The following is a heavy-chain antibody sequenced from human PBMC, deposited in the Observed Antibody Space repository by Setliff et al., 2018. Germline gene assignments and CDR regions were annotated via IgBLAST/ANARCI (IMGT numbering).Heavy chain of an antibody. V-gene: IGHV4-39*01. Sequence: SETLSLTCTVSGGSISSSSYYWGWIRQPPGKGLEWIGSIYYSGSTYYNPSLKSRVTISVDTSKNQFSLKLSSVTAADTAVYYCARQDSGWFDYWGQGPLVTVSS. CDR1: GGSISSSSYY. CDR2: IYYSGST. J-gene: IGHJ4*02. CDR3: ARQDSGWFDY. D-gene: IGHD5-12*01.